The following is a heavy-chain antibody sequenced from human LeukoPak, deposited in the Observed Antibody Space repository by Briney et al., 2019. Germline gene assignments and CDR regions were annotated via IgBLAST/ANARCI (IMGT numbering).Heavy chain of an antibody. V-gene: IGHV3-48*02. CDR3: AREDDVGSFDY. D-gene: IGHD3-10*01. CDR2: ISRSDGTS. Sequence: GGCLRLSCVASGFTFSIYTMNWVRQAQGKGLEWISYISRSDGTSYYADSVKGRFTISRDNAKKSLYLQMNSLRDEDTAVYYCAREDDVGSFDYWGQGTLATVSS. CDR1: GFTFSIYT. J-gene: IGHJ4*02.